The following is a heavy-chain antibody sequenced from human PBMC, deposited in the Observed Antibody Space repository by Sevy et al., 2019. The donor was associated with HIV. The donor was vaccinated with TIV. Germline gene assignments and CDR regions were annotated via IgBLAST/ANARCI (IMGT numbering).Heavy chain of an antibody. D-gene: IGHD6-19*01. CDR2: ISWNSGSI. CDR3: AKAGYSSGWTHLDY. V-gene: IGHV3-9*01. J-gene: IGHJ4*02. Sequence: GGSLRLSCAASGFTFDDYAMHWVRQAPGKGLEWVSGISWNSGSIGYADSVKGRFTISRDNAKNSLYLQMNSLRAEDTAVYYCAKAGYSSGWTHLDYWGQGTLVTVSS. CDR1: GFTFDDYA.